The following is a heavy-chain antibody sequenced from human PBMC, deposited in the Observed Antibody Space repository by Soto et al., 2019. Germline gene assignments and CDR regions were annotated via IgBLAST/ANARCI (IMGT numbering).Heavy chain of an antibody. Sequence: HVQLQASGPGLVTPSGTLSLTCAVSGGSISSSNWCSWVRQPPGKGLEWIGEINHTGSTNHNPSRKSRVTISVDKSKNQFSMKLSSVTAADTAVYYCASLPLAYSGQGTLVAVSS. CDR3: ASLPLAY. J-gene: IGHJ4*02. V-gene: IGHV4-4*02. CDR2: INHTGST. CDR1: GGSISSSNW.